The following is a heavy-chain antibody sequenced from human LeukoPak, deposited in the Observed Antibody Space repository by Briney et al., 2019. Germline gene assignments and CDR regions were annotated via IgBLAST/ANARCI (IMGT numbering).Heavy chain of an antibody. CDR3: ARHPYYGYFFDF. D-gene: IGHD3-10*01. CDR1: GVSISSSSYY. V-gene: IGHV4-39*01. Sequence: PSETLSLTCTVSGVSISSSSYYWGWIRQPPGKGLERIGSIYYSGSAYYNPSLKSRVTISVDTSKNQFSLKLSSVTAADTAVYYCARHPYYGYFFDFWGQGTLVTVSS. CDR2: IYYSGSA. J-gene: IGHJ4*02.